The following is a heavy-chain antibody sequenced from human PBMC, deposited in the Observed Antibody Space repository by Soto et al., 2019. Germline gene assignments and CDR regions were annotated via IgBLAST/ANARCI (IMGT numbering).Heavy chain of an antibody. J-gene: IGHJ2*01. D-gene: IGHD3-16*01. CDR3: ASDSGRLHLGELSLYGYFDL. V-gene: IGHV3-11*01. CDR1: GFTFSDYY. CDR2: ISSSGSTI. Sequence: QVQLVESGGGLVKPGGSLRLSCAASGFTFSDYYMSWIRQAPGKGLEWVSYISSSGSTIYYADSVKGRFTISRDNAKNAPYLQMNSLRAEDAAVYYCASDSGRLHLGELSLYGYFDLWGRGTLVTVSS.